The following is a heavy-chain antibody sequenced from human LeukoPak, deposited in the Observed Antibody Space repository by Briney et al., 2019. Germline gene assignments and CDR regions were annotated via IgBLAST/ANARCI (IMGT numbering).Heavy chain of an antibody. CDR1: GGSISSYY. CDR3: ARERWLTLRMDV. J-gene: IGHJ6*04. V-gene: IGHV4-4*07. CDR2: IYTSGST. Sequence: SETLSLTCTVSGGSISSYYWSWIRQPAGKGLEWIGRIYTSGSTNYNPSLKSRVTMSVDTSKNQFSLQLNSVTPEDTAVYYCARERWLTLRMDVWGKGTTVTVSS. D-gene: IGHD5-24*01.